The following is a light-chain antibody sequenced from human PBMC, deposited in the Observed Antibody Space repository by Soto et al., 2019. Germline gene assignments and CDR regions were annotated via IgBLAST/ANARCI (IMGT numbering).Light chain of an antibody. V-gene: IGKV1-5*03. J-gene: IGKJ1*01. Sequence: TITCRASQSISSWLAWYQQKPGKAPKLLIYKASTLKSGVPSRFSGSGSATDGTRTSSSVQPDQFAPYSGLHSSCYSDSLDLGTKVDIK. CDR2: KAS. CDR1: QSISSW. CDR3: LHSSCYSDS.